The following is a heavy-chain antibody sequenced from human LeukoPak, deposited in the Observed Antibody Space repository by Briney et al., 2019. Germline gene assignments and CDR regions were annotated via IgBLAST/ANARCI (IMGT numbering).Heavy chain of an antibody. V-gene: IGHV4-59*01. CDR3: ARDQRTRGVDV. D-gene: IGHD1-1*01. CDR2: IYYSGST. Sequence: PSETLSLTCTVSGGSTGSYYWSWIRQPPGKGLEWIGYIYYSGSTNYNPSLKSRVTISVDTSKNQFSLKLSSVTAADTAVYYCARDQRTRGVDVWGQGTTVTVSS. J-gene: IGHJ6*02. CDR1: GGSTGSYY.